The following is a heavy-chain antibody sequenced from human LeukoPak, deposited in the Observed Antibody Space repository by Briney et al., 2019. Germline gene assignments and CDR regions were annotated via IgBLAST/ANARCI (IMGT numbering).Heavy chain of an antibody. D-gene: IGHD6-13*01. CDR3: ARVYYSSSYDYWYFDL. V-gene: IGHV4-59*01. CDR1: GGSISRYY. Sequence: SETLSLTCTVSGGSISRYYWSWIRQPPGKGLEWIGYKDYSGSTNYNRSLKSRVTISVDTSKNQFSLKLCSVTAADTAVYYCARVYYSSSYDYWYFDLWGRGTLVTVSS. J-gene: IGHJ2*01. CDR2: KDYSGST.